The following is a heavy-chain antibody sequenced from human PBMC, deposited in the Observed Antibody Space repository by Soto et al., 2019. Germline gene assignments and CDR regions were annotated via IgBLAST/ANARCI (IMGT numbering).Heavy chain of an antibody. CDR3: VRRLYGDYDY. V-gene: IGHV1-18*01. D-gene: IGHD4-17*01. CDR1: GYSFTTSG. CDR2: ISTYNGNT. Sequence: QAQLVQSGAEVKEPGASVKVSCKASGYSFTTSGITWVRQAPGQGLEWMGWISTYNGNTNYAQKLQDRVTLTTDTSKSTAYMELRSLRSDDTAVYYCVRRLYGDYDYWGQGTLVTVSS. J-gene: IGHJ4*02.